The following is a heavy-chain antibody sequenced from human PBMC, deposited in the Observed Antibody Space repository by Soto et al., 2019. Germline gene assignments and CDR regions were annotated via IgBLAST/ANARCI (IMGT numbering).Heavy chain of an antibody. V-gene: IGHV1-18*01. CDR3: AKNGQPPYYYYGMDV. CDR2: VSGYNGDT. D-gene: IGHD2-8*01. J-gene: IGHJ6*02. Sequence: QGQLVQSGPEVKKPGASVKVSCKASGYTFSRYGISWVRQAPGQGLEWMGWVSGYNGDTKYTQKGQGRVNKTIDTSTYTAYIELRSLTSADTAKYYCAKNGQPPYYYYGMDVWGQGTTVTVSS. CDR1: GYTFSRYG.